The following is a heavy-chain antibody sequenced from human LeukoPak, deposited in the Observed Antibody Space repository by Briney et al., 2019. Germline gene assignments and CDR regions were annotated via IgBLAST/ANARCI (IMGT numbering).Heavy chain of an antibody. V-gene: IGHV3-7*04. D-gene: IGHD3-22*01. CDR1: GFTFNSYW. Sequence: GGSLRLSCAAFGFTFNSYWMTWVRQAPGKGLEWVANIKQDNIEKNYVDSVKGRFTISRDNAKNSLYLQMNSLRAKDTAVYYRVRDGDYYDSSGYYDRLDYWGQGTLVTVSS. CDR2: IKQDNIEK. J-gene: IGHJ4*02. CDR3: VRDGDYYDSSGYYDRLDY.